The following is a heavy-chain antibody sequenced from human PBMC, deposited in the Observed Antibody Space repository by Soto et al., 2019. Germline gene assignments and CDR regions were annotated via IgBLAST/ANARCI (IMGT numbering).Heavy chain of an antibody. Sequence: PGGSLRLSCAASGFTFSSYAMHWVRQAPGKGLEWVAVISYDGSNKYYADSVKGRFTISRDNSKNTLYLQMNSLRAEDTAVYYCAREGYCSSTSCPRGYYYGMDVWGQGTTVTVPS. J-gene: IGHJ6*02. CDR3: AREGYCSSTSCPRGYYYGMDV. CDR2: ISYDGSNK. V-gene: IGHV3-30-3*01. D-gene: IGHD2-2*01. CDR1: GFTFSSYA.